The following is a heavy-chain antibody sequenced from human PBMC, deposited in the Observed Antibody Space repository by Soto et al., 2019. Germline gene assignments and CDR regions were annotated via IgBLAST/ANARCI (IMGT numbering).Heavy chain of an antibody. D-gene: IGHD1-26*01. V-gene: IGHV4-59*01. CDR2: IYYSGSI. Sequence: PSETLSLTCTVSGGSIGDYYWSWIRRPPGKGLEWIAYIYYSGSINYNPSLKSRVTISIDTSKRQFSLNLSSVTAADTAMYYCARRVGATDYFDYWGQGILVTVS. J-gene: IGHJ4*02. CDR3: ARRVGATDYFDY. CDR1: GGSIGDYY.